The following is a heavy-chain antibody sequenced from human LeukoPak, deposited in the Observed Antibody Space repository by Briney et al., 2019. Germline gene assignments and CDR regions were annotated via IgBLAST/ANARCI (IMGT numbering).Heavy chain of an antibody. CDR3: AKTTVRNDAFDI. D-gene: IGHD4-4*01. Sequence: GGSLRLSCAASGFIFHNDWMSWVRQAPGKGLEWVANIKQDGSEKYYVDSVKGRFTISRDNSKNTLYLQMNSLRAEDTAVYYCAKTTVRNDAFDIWGQGTMVTVSS. CDR2: IKQDGSEK. J-gene: IGHJ3*02. CDR1: GFIFHNDW. V-gene: IGHV3-7*03.